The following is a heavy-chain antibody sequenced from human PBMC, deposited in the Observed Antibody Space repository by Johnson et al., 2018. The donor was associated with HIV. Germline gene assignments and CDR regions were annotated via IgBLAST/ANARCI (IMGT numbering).Heavy chain of an antibody. D-gene: IGHD2-21*02. CDR1: GFTFSSYG. CDR3: AREPVDCGGDCWGVLDL. J-gene: IGHJ3*01. Sequence: QVQLVESGGGVVQPGGSLRLSCAASGFTFSSYGMHWVRQAPGKGLEWVAFIRYDGSNKYYADSVKGRFTISRDNSKDTLYLQMNSLRAEDTAVYYCAREPVDCGGDCWGVLDLWGQGTMVTVSS. V-gene: IGHV3-30*02. CDR2: IRYDGSNK.